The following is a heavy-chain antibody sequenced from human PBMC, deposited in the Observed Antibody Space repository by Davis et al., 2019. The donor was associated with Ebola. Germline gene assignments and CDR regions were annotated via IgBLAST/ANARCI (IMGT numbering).Heavy chain of an antibody. D-gene: IGHD3-9*01. CDR2: IYPDDSDT. J-gene: IGHJ4*02. V-gene: IGHV5-51*01. CDR3: ARHGGYFDWLLYLGANVDY. CDR1: GYSFSNYW. Sequence: GESLKISCKGSGYSFSNYWIGWVRQMPGKGLEWMGIIYPDDSDTRYSPSFQGQVSISADKSISTAYLQWSSLKASDTAMYYCARHGGYFDWLLYLGANVDYWGQGTLVTVSS.